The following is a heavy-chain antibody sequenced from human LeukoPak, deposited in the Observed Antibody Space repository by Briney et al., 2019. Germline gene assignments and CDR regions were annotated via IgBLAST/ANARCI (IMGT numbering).Heavy chain of an antibody. V-gene: IGHV3-23*01. CDR1: GFIFSNYG. J-gene: IGHJ3*02. CDR2: LSGSGGRT. CDR3: AREDASAFDI. D-gene: IGHD2-2*01. Sequence: GGSLGLSCTTSGFIFSNYGMSWVRQAPGKGLEWVSGLSGSGGRTYYADSVKGRFTISRDNAKNSLYLQMNSLRAEDTAVYYCAREDASAFDIWGQETMVTVSS.